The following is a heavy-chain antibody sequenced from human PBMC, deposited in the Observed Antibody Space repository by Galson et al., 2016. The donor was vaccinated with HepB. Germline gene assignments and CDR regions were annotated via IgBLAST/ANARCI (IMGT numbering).Heavy chain of an antibody. V-gene: IGHV3-53*01. D-gene: IGHD3-16*01. J-gene: IGHJ4*02. CDR3: ASHGGSPSGLLGATEGLDY. CDR1: GFSVNNNY. Sequence: SLRLSCAASGFSVNNNYMTWVRQAPGKGLEWVSVIYGGGTTYFADSVKGRFTMSRDTSKNTLYLQMNSLRAGETAVYYCASHGGSPSGLLGATEGLDYWGLGTLVTVSS. CDR2: IYGGGTT.